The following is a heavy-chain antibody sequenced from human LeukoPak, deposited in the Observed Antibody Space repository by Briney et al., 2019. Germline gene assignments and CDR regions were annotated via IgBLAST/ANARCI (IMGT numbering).Heavy chain of an antibody. CDR1: GFSLSTSGVG. Sequence: NGSGPTLVNPTQTLTLTCTFSGFSLSTSGVGVGWIRQPPGKALGWLALVYWDDDKRYSPSLKSRLTITKATSKNQLVLTMTNMDPVDTATYYCAHRPGATTGDSFDYWGQGTLVTVSS. CDR2: VYWDDDK. CDR3: AHRPGATTGDSFDY. V-gene: IGHV2-5*02. D-gene: IGHD1-1*01. J-gene: IGHJ4*02.